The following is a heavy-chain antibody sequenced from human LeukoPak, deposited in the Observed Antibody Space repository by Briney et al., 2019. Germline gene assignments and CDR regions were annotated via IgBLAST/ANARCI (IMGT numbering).Heavy chain of an antibody. D-gene: IGHD3-22*01. J-gene: IGHJ4*02. Sequence: GESLKISCKGSGYSFTSYWIGWVRQMPGKGLEWMGIIYPGDSDTRYSPSFQGQVTISADKSISTAYLQWSSLKASDTAMYYCARRPRFGRGFGYYDSSGYYPHYFDYWGQGTLVTSPQ. CDR2: IYPGDSDT. CDR3: ARRPRFGRGFGYYDSSGYYPHYFDY. V-gene: IGHV5-51*01. CDR1: GYSFTSYW.